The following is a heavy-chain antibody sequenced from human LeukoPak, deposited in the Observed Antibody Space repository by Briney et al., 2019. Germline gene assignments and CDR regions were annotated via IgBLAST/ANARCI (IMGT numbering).Heavy chain of an antibody. J-gene: IGHJ5*02. Sequence: PGGSLRLSCAASGFTFSRYEMNWVRQAPGKGLEWVSAISGSGGSTYYADSVKGRFTISRDNSKNTLYLQMNSLRAEDTAVYYCARDLGQYYDTSDNWFDPWGQGTLVTVSS. CDR2: ISGSGGST. V-gene: IGHV3-23*01. D-gene: IGHD3-22*01. CDR1: GFTFSRYE. CDR3: ARDLGQYYDTSDNWFDP.